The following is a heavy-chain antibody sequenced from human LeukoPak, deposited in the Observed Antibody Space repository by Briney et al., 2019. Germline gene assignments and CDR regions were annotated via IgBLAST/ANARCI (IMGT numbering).Heavy chain of an antibody. V-gene: IGHV3-30*18. CDR3: AKGTIAARRQSGDYGMDV. J-gene: IGHJ6*02. CDR1: GFTFSSYG. D-gene: IGHD6-6*01. Sequence: GGSLRLSCAASGFTFSSYGMHWVRQAPGKGLEWVAVISYDGSNKYYADSVKGRFTISRDNSKNTLYLQMNSLRAEDTAVYYCAKGTIAARRQSGDYGMDVWGQGTTVTVSS. CDR2: ISYDGSNK.